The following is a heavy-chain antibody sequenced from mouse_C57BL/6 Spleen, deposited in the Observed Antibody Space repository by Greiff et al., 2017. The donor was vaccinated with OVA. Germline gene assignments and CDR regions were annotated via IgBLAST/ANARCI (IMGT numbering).Heavy chain of an antibody. CDR1: GFNIKDDY. CDR3: TTDSNWGY. CDR2: IDPENGDT. V-gene: IGHV14-4*01. D-gene: IGHD2-5*01. J-gene: IGHJ2*01. Sequence: EVQLQESGAELVRPGASVKLSCTASGFNIKDDYMHWVKQRPEQGLEWIGWIDPENGDTEYASKFQGKATITADTSSNTAYLQLSSLTSEDTAVYYCTTDSNWGYWGQGTTLTVSS.